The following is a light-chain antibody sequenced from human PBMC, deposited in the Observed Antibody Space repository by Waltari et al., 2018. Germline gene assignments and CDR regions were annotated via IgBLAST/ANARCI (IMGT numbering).Light chain of an antibody. Sequence: DIQMTQSPSSLSASVGDRVTITCQASQDISNYLNWYQQKPGKAPKLLIYDASNLETGVPSRFSGSGSGTDFTFTISILQPEDIATYYCQQYDNLPLGFGPGTKVDIK. CDR1: QDISNY. V-gene: IGKV1-33*01. CDR2: DAS. J-gene: IGKJ3*01. CDR3: QQYDNLPLG.